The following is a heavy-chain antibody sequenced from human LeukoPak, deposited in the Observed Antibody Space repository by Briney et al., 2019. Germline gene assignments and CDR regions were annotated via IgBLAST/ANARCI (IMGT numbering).Heavy chain of an antibody. D-gene: IGHD2-15*01. CDR1: GFTFSSYW. J-gene: IGHJ4*02. CDR3: ARGPSGGNGFSY. Sequence: GGSLRLSCAASGFTFSSYWISWVRQAPGKGLEWVANIKQDGSERYYVDSVKGRFTISRDNAKNSLYLQMNSLRAVDTAVYYCARGPSGGNGFSYWGLGTLVTVSS. CDR2: IKQDGSER. V-gene: IGHV3-7*04.